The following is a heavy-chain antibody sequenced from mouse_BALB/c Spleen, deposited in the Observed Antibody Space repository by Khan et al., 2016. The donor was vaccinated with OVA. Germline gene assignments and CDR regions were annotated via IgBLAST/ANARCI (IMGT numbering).Heavy chain of an antibody. CDR1: GFSLTNYG. Sequence: VQLKESGPGLVAPSQSLSITCTISGFSLTNYGVHWVRQTPGKGLEWLVVIWNDGSTTYNYALKSSLTISKDNSKSQVFLKMNSHQTDDTAMYFCARQPYYHYNIMDYWGQGTSVTVSS. V-gene: IGHV2-6-1*01. D-gene: IGHD2-10*01. CDR2: IWNDGST. CDR3: ARQPYYHYNIMDY. J-gene: IGHJ4*01.